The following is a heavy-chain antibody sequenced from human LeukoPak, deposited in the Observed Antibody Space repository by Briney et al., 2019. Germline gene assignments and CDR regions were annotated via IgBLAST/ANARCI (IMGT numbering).Heavy chain of an antibody. CDR3: AKSYYDITTDYYYMDV. Sequence: GGSLRLSCAASGFTPSSNYMSWVRQAPGKGLGWVSVIYSGGSTYYADSVKGRFTISRDNSKNTLYLQMSSLRAEDTAVYYCAKSYYDITTDYYYMDVWGKGTTVTISS. CDR1: GFTPSSNY. CDR2: IYSGGST. V-gene: IGHV3-53*01. D-gene: IGHD3-9*01. J-gene: IGHJ6*03.